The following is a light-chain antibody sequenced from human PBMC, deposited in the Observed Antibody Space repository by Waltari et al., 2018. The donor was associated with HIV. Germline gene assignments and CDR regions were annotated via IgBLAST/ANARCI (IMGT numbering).Light chain of an antibody. CDR1: RRLGSGLLGSTFFGSGS. CDR3: QQYGSSPWT. Sequence: EVVLTQSPDVVSLSLGDKATLSCRASRRLGSGLLGSTFFGSGSLAWYQQKRGGPPRLLIYSATTRAAGVPDRFTGSGSGTDFTLTISRLEAEDFAVFYCQQYGSSPWTFGQGTKVEIK. V-gene: IGKV3-20*01. J-gene: IGKJ1*01. CDR2: SAT.